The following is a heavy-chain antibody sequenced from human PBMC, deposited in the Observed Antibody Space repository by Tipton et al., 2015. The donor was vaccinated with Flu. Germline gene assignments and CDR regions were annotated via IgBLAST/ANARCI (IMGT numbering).Heavy chain of an antibody. V-gene: IGHV4-59*01. J-gene: IGHJ3*02. CDR1: GGSISSYY. CDR3: AVDSSSWSYDAFDI. CDR2: IYYSGST. Sequence: TLSLTCTVSGGSISSYYWSWIRQPPGKGLEWIGYIYYSGSTNYNPSLKSRVTISVDTSKNQFSLKLSSVTAADTAVYYCAVDSSSWSYDAFDIWGQGTMVTVPS. D-gene: IGHD6-13*01.